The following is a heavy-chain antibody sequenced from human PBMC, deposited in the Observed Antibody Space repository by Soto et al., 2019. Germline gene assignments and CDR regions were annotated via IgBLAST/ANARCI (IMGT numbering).Heavy chain of an antibody. D-gene: IGHD2-8*02. CDR3: ARHEGWTGPDQ. J-gene: IGHJ5*02. V-gene: IGHV4-4*02. Sequence: QVHLQESGPGLVKPSETLSLTCAVSGASIGSGGWWSWVRQPPGKGLEWIAEIFHDGNTNYTPSLKGRVAISVDKSQNQFSLNVYSVTFAYTAVYYCARHEGWTGPDQWGQGTLVTVSS. CDR2: IFHDGNT. CDR1: GASIGSGGW.